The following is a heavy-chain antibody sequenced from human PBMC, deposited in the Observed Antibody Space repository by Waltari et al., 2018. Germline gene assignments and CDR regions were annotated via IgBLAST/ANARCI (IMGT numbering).Heavy chain of an antibody. CDR3: ARGGSGSYMGSFDI. J-gene: IGHJ3*02. D-gene: IGHD1-26*01. V-gene: IGHV4-38-2*01. CDR2: IYHTGTT. Sequence: QVQLQESGPGLVKPSETLSLTCAVSGYSISNGYYWSWIRQPPGKGLEVIGGIYHTGTTYYNASLKSRVTISVDTSKNQFSLNLSFVTAADTALYFCARGGSGSYMGSFDIWGQGPMVTVSS. CDR1: GYSISNGYY.